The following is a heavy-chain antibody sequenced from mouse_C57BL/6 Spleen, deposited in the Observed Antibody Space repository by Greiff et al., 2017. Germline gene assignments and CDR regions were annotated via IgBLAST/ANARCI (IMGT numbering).Heavy chain of an antibody. J-gene: IGHJ1*03. CDR1: GYTFTDYN. D-gene: IGHD4-1*01. CDR2: ISPNNGGT. CDR3: GRRDGTLYFEG. V-gene: IGHV1-18*01. Sequence: EVQLQQSGPELVKPGASVKIPCKASGYTFTDYNMDWVQQSHGKSLEWIGDISPNNGGTIYNQKFKGKATVTVDKSSSTAYMELSSLTSEDTSVYYCGRRDGTLYFEGWGTGTTVTGAS.